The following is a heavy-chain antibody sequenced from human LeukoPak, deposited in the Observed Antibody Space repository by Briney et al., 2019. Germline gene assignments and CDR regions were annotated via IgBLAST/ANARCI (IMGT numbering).Heavy chain of an antibody. J-gene: IGHJ4*02. D-gene: IGHD3-3*01. Sequence: ASVKVSCKASGYTFTGYYMHWVRQAPGQGLEWMGWINPNSGGTNYAQKFQGRVTMTRDTSISTAYMELSRLRSDDTAVYYCARVLSITVFGVVTDFDYWGQGTLVTVSS. CDR1: GYTFTGYY. V-gene: IGHV1-2*02. CDR2: INPNSGGT. CDR3: ARVLSITVFGVVTDFDY.